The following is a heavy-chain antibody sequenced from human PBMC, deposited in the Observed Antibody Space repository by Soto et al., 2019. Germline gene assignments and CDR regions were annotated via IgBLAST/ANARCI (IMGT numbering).Heavy chain of an antibody. V-gene: IGHV3-48*02. CDR3: EREGGVLNWFDP. J-gene: IGHJ5*02. CDR1: GFTFSSYS. Sequence: EVQLVESGGGLVQPGGSLRLSCAASGFTFSSYSMNWVRQAPGKGLEWVSYISSSSSTIYYADSVKGRFTISRDNAKNSLYLEMSGLRDEDTGGYYCEREGGVLNWFDPWGQGSLGTVS. D-gene: IGHD3-16*01. CDR2: ISSSSSTI.